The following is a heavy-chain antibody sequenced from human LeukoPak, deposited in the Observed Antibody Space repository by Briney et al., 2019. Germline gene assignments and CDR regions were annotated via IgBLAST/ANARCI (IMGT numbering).Heavy chain of an antibody. CDR3: ARDPYSGSYGDYYYYYMDV. D-gene: IGHD1-26*01. CDR2: VKQDGREK. CDR1: GFTFSSYW. J-gene: IGHJ6*03. Sequence: PGRSLRLSCSASGFTFSSYWMSWVRQAPGKGLEWVANVKQDGREKYYVDSVKGRFTISRDNAKNSLYLQMNSLRAEDAAVYYCARDPYSGSYGDYYYYYMDVWGKGTTVTISS. V-gene: IGHV3-7*03.